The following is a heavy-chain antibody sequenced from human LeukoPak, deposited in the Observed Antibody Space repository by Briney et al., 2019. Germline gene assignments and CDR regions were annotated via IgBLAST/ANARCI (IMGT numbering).Heavy chain of an antibody. CDR2: MNPNSGNT. D-gene: IGHD6-13*01. J-gene: IGHJ5*02. CDR1: GYTFTSYD. CDR3: ARGVGMIAAAGDWFDP. Sequence: ASVKVSCKASGYTFTSYDINWVRQATGQGLEWMGLMNPNSGNTGYAQKFQGRVTMTRNTSISTAYMELSSLRSEDTAVYYCARGVGMIAAAGDWFDPWGQGTLVTVSS. V-gene: IGHV1-8*01.